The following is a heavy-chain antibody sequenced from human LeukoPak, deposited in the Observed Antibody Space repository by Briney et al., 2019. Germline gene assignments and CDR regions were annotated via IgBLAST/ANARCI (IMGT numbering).Heavy chain of an antibody. D-gene: IGHD3-10*01. Sequence: PGGSLGLSCAASGFTFDDYAMHWVRQAPGKGLEWVSGISWNSGSIGYADSVKGRFTISRDNAKNSLYLQMNSLRAEDTALHYCATLGGLLWFGELSLEGFDYWGQGTLVTVSS. V-gene: IGHV3-9*01. CDR3: ATLGGLLWFGELSLEGFDY. J-gene: IGHJ4*02. CDR2: ISWNSGSI. CDR1: GFTFDDYA.